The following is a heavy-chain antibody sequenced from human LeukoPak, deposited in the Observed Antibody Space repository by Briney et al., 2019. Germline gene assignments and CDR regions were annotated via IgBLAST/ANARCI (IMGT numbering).Heavy chain of an antibody. J-gene: IGHJ6*04. CDR1: GFTFSSYS. Sequence: GGSLRLSCAASGFTFSSYSMNWVRQAPGKGLEWVSYISSSSSTIYYADSVRGRFTISRDNAKNSLYLQMNSLRAEDTAVYYCAELGITMIGGVWGKGTTVTISS. CDR2: ISSSSSTI. D-gene: IGHD3-10*02. CDR3: AELGITMIGGV. V-gene: IGHV3-48*04.